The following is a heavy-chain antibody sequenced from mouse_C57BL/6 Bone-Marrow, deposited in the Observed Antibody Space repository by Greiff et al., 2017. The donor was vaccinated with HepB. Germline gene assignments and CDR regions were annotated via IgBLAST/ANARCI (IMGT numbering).Heavy chain of an antibody. CDR3: ARSFITTVPPDY. CDR1: GYTFTSYW. J-gene: IGHJ2*01. V-gene: IGHV1-50*01. CDR2: IDPSDSYT. D-gene: IGHD1-1*01. Sequence: VQLQQSGAELVKPGASVKLSCKASGYTFTSYWMQWVKQRPGQGLEWIGAIDPSDSYTNYNQKFKGKATLTVDTSSSTAYMQLSSLTSEVSAGYYCARSFITTVPPDYWGQGTTLTVSS.